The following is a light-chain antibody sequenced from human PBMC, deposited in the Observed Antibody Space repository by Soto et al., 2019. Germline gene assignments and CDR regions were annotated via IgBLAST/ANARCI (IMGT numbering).Light chain of an antibody. V-gene: IGLV4-60*02. J-gene: IGLJ3*02. CDR1: SGHSSYI. Sequence: QLVLTQSSSASASLGSSVKLTCTLSSGHSSYIIAWHQQQPGKAPRYLMKLEGSGSYNKGSGVPDRFSGSSSGADRYLTISNRQCEDEADYYCETWDSNTHTVFGGGTKRTVL. CDR2: LEGSGSY. CDR3: ETWDSNTHTV.